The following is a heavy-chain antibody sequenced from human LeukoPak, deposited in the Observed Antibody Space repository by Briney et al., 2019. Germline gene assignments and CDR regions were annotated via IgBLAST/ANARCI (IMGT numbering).Heavy chain of an antibody. V-gene: IGHV3-21*01. CDR3: ARERRQWQPFDI. J-gene: IGHJ3*02. CDR2: ISSSSSYI. CDR1: GFTFSSYS. Sequence: GGSLRLPCAASGFTFSSYSMNWVRQAPGKGLEWVSSISSSSSYIYYADSVKGRFTISRDNTDNSLFLQMSSLRAEDTAVYYCARERRQWQPFDIWGQGTMVTVSS. D-gene: IGHD6-19*01.